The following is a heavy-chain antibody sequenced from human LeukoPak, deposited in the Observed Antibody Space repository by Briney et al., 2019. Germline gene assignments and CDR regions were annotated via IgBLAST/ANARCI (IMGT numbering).Heavy chain of an antibody. Sequence: GGSLRLSCAASGFTLISYAMSWVRQAPGKGLEWVSDIFGGGGTQYYANSVKGRFTLSRDNSKNTLYLQMNSLRAEDTAVYYCARDCRGRCSSTSSYYYYGMDVWGQGTTVTVSS. V-gene: IGHV3-23*01. J-gene: IGHJ6*02. CDR1: GFTLISYA. D-gene: IGHD2-2*01. CDR2: IFGGGGTQ. CDR3: ARDCRGRCSSTSSYYYYGMDV.